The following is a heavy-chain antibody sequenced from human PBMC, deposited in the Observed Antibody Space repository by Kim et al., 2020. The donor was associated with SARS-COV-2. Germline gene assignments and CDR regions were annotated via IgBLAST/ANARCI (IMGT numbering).Heavy chain of an antibody. J-gene: IGHJ4*02. CDR2: IRSKAYGGTT. D-gene: IGHD2-2*02. Sequence: GGSLRLSCTASGFTFGDYAMSWVRQAPGKGLEWVGFIRSKAYGGTTEYAASVKGRFTISRDDSKSIAYLQMNSLKTEDTAVYYCTRDLRYCSSTSCYKGFDYWGQGTLVTVSS. CDR3: TRDLRYCSSTSCYKGFDY. V-gene: IGHV3-49*04. CDR1: GFTFGDYA.